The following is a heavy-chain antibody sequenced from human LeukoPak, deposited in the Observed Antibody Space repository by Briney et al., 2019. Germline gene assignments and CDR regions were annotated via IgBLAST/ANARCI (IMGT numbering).Heavy chain of an antibody. V-gene: IGHV3-7*05. Sequence: GGSLRLSCAASGFTFSSYWMSWVRQAPGKGLECVGNKKQDGSEKYYVDSVKGRFTISRDNAKNSLYLQMNSLRAEDTAVYYSSLEGSSWYRYFQHWGQGTLVTVSS. J-gene: IGHJ1*01. CDR2: KKQDGSEK. CDR1: GFTFSSYW. CDR3: SLEGSSWYRYFQH. D-gene: IGHD6-13*01.